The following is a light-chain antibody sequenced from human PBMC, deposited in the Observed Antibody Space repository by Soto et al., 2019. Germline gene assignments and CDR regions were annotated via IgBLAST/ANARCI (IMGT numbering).Light chain of an antibody. Sequence: LTQPPSASGTPGQRVTISCSGSSSNIGSNTVNWYQQLPGTAPKLLIYSNNQRPSGVPDRFSGSKSGTSASLAISGLQSEDEADYYCAAWDDSLNGLFGGGTKLTVL. CDR3: AAWDDSLNGL. CDR2: SNN. J-gene: IGLJ2*01. CDR1: SSNIGSNT. V-gene: IGLV1-44*01.